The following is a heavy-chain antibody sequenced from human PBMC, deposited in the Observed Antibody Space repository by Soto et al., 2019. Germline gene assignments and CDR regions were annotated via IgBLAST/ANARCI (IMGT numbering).Heavy chain of an antibody. V-gene: IGHV1-69*01. D-gene: IGHD2-15*01. CDR2: IIPIFGTA. Sequence: QVQLVQSWAEVKKPGSSVKVSCKASGGTFSSYAISWVRQAPGQGLEWMGGIIPIFGTANYAQKFQGRVTITADESTSTAYMELSSLRSEDTAVYYCARASDCSGGSCYPIYYYYYGMDVWGQGTTVTVSS. CDR1: GGTFSSYA. J-gene: IGHJ6*02. CDR3: ARASDCSGGSCYPIYYYYYGMDV.